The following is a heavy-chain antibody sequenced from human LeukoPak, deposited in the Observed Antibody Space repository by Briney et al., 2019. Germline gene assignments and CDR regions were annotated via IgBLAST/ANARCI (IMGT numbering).Heavy chain of an antibody. D-gene: IGHD6-13*01. CDR1: GFTFSSYA. CDR2: ISGSGGST. J-gene: IGHJ4*02. Sequence: PGGSLRLSCAASGFTFSSYAMSWVRQAPGKGLEWVSAISGSGGSTYYADSVKGRFTISRDNSKNTLYLQMNSLRAEDTAVYYCAEGQQLVYYFDYWGQGTLVTVSS. CDR3: AEGQQLVYYFDY. V-gene: IGHV3-23*01.